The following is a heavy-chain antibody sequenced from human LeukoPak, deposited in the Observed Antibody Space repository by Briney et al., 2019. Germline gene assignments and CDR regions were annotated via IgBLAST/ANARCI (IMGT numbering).Heavy chain of an antibody. CDR3: ARARADDYGDYVDAFDI. V-gene: IGHV3-21*01. CDR2: ISSGSTYI. D-gene: IGHD4-17*01. CDR1: GITFNRYS. J-gene: IGHJ3*02. Sequence: GGSLRLSCAASGITFNRYSMNWVRQAPGKGLEWVSSISSGSTYIYYADSVKGRFTISRDNAKNSLYLQIYSLRAEDTAVYYCARARADDYGDYVDAFDIWGQGTMVTVSS.